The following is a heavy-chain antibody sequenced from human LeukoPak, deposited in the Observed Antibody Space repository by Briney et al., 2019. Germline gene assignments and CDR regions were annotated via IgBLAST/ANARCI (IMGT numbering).Heavy chain of an antibody. CDR2: IYYSGST. Sequence: SQTLSLTCTVSGGSISSYYWGWIRQPPGTGLEWIGSIYYSGSTYYNPSLKRRVTISVDTSKNQFSLKLSSVTAADTAVYYCARQAGDYFYYYSYYMDVWGKGTTVTISS. D-gene: IGHD4-17*01. CDR3: ARQAGDYFYYYSYYMDV. J-gene: IGHJ6*03. V-gene: IGHV4-39*01. CDR1: GGSISSYY.